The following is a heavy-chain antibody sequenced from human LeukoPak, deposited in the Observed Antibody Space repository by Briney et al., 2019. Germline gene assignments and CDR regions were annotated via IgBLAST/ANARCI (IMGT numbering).Heavy chain of an antibody. CDR1: GFSFSSYS. V-gene: IGHV3-21*01. CDR3: ARDSGAAAGPLNWFDP. J-gene: IGHJ5*02. D-gene: IGHD6-13*01. CDR2: ISSSSSYI. Sequence: PGGSLRLSCAASGFSFSSYSMNWVRQAPGKGLEWVSSISSSSSYIYYADSVKGRFTISRDNATNSLYLQMNSLRTAANTAYYYARDSGAAAGPLNWFDPWGQGTLVTVSS.